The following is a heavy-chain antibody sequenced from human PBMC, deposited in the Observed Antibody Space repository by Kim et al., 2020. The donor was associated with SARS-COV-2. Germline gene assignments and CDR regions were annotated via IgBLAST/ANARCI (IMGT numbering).Heavy chain of an antibody. Sequence: GGSLRLSCATSGFTFSSYWMHWVRQAPGKGLVWVSGINSDGSTTTYADSVKGRFTISRDNAKTTLYLQMNSLRAEDTAVYYCARVPSARYIDCWGQGTLV. J-gene: IGHJ4*02. CDR3: ARVPSARYIDC. D-gene: IGHD3-3*01. V-gene: IGHV3-74*01. CDR1: GFTFSSYW. CDR2: INSDGSTT.